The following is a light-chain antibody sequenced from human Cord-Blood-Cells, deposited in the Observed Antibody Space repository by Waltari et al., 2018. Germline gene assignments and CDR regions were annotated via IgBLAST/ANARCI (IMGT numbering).Light chain of an antibody. V-gene: IGKV3-15*01. J-gene: IGKJ2*01. CDR2: GAS. CDR1: KSVSSN. Sequence: EIVMTQSPATLSVSPGERATLSCRASKSVSSNLAWYQQKPGQAPRLLIYGASTRATAIPARFSGSGSGTEFTLTISSLQSEDFAVYYCQQYNNWPRTFGQGTKLEIK. CDR3: QQYNNWPRT.